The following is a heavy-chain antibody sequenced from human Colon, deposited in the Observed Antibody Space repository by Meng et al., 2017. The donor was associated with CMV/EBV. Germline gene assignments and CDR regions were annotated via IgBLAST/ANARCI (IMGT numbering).Heavy chain of an antibody. CDR1: VGTFSSYA. CDR2: IIPIFGTA. D-gene: IGHD2-2*01. J-gene: IGHJ3*02. Sequence: SSVPVSCQASVGTFSSYAIRWVRQAPGRGLEWMGGIIPIFGTANYAQKVQGRVTITTDESTSTAYMELSSLRSEDTAVYYCVVVPAAIGPLGAFDIWGQGTMVTVSS. V-gene: IGHV1-69*05. CDR3: VVVPAAIGPLGAFDI.